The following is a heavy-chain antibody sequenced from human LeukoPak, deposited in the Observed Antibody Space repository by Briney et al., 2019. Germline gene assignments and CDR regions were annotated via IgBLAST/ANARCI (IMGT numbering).Heavy chain of an antibody. CDR1: GGSISDNY. CDR3: ARGGAMTGYYDS. V-gene: IGHV4-4*07. CDR2: IYSTGSI. D-gene: IGHD3-9*01. J-gene: IGHJ5*01. Sequence: SETLSLTCIVSGGSISDNYWSWIRQPAGKGLEWIGRIYSTGSINYSPSLKSRVTTSVDTSKNHFSLTLTSVSAADTAVYYCARGGAMTGYYDSWGQGTLVTVSS.